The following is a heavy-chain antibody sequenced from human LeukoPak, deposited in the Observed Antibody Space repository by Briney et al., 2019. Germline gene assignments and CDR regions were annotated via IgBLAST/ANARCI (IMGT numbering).Heavy chain of an antibody. J-gene: IGHJ5*02. D-gene: IGHD6-19*01. V-gene: IGHV3-74*01. CDR2: INGDGSDI. CDR3: AKGRISVAGTLDP. CDR1: GFTFRNYW. Sequence: GGSLRLSCAASGFTFRNYWMHWVRQAPGKGLVWVSRINGDGSDISYADPVKGRFTISRDNSKNTLYLQMNSLRAEDTAVYYCAKGRISVAGTLDPWGQGTLVTVSS.